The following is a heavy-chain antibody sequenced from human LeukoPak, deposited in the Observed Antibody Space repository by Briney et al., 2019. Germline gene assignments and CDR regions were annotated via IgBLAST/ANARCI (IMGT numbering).Heavy chain of an antibody. D-gene: IGHD1-26*01. V-gene: IGHV4-59*01. J-gene: IGHJ5*02. Sequence: SETLSLTCTVSGGSISSYYWSWIRQPPGKGLEWIGYIYYSGSTNYNPSLKSRVTISVDTSKNQFSLKLSSVTAADTAVYYCARESELAWFDPWGQGTLVTVSS. CDR1: GGSISSYY. CDR3: ARESELAWFDP. CDR2: IYYSGST.